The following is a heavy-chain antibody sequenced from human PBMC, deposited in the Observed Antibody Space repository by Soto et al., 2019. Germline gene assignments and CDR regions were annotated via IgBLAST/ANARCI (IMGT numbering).Heavy chain of an antibody. J-gene: IGHJ3*02. D-gene: IGHD3-9*01. CDR2: ISGSGGST. CDR3: ANIPYYDILTGYYDAFDI. Sequence: GGSLRLSCAASGFTFSSYAMSWVRQAPGKGLEWVSDISGSGGSTYYADSVKGRFTISRDNSKNTLYLQMNSLRAEDTAVYYCANIPYYDILTGYYDAFDIWGQGTMVTVSS. V-gene: IGHV3-23*01. CDR1: GFTFSSYA.